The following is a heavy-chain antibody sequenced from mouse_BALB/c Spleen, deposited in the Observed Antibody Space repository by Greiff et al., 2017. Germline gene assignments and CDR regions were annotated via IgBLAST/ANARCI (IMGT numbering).Heavy chain of an antibody. D-gene: IGHD3-3*01. V-gene: IGHV2-9*02. CDR1: GFSLTSYG. CDR3: AREGLGAMDC. CDR2: IWAGGST. J-gene: IGHJ4*01. Sequence: QVHVKQSGPGLVAPSQSLSITCTVSGFSLTSYGVHWVRQPPGKGLEWLGVIWAGGSTNYNSALMSRLSISKDNSKSQVFLKMNSLQTDDTAMYYCAREGLGAMDCWGQGTSVTVSS.